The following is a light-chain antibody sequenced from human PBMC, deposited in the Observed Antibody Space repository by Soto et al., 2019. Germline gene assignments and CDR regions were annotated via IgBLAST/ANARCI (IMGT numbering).Light chain of an antibody. V-gene: IGKV3-20*01. CDR1: QSLITRY. Sequence: EIVLTQSPGTLSLFPGERATLSCRASQSLITRYLAWYQQKPGQAPRLLIYGASSRATGIPDRFRGSGSGTAFTLTISRLEPEDFAVYSCQQYGTSPTFGQGTRLEIK. J-gene: IGKJ5*01. CDR3: QQYGTSPT. CDR2: GAS.